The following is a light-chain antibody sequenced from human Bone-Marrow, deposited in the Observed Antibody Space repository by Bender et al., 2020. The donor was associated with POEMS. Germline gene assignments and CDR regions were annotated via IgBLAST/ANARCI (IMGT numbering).Light chain of an antibody. CDR2: EDT. CDR3: YSTDSITNRNV. V-gene: IGLV3-10*01. CDR1: ALPQKY. Sequence: AARITCSGDALPQKYVFWYQQKSGQAPVLVIYEDTKRPSGIPERFSGSSTGTMATLTISGAQVDDEADYYCYSTDSITNRNVFGPGTKVTVL. J-gene: IGLJ1*01.